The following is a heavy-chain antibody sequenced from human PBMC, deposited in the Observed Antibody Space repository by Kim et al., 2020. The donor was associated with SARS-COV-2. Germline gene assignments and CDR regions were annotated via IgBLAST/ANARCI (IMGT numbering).Heavy chain of an antibody. J-gene: IGHJ4*02. D-gene: IGHD3-9*01. CDR3: ARDEREYYDILTGYRIFDY. Sequence: ASVKVSCKASGYTFTSYAMNWVRQAPGQGLEWMGWINTNTGNPTYAQGFTGRFVFSLDTSVSTAYLQISSLKAEDTAVYYCARDEREYYDILTGYRIFDYWGQGTLVTVSS. CDR1: GYTFTSYA. CDR2: INTNTGNP. V-gene: IGHV7-4-1*02.